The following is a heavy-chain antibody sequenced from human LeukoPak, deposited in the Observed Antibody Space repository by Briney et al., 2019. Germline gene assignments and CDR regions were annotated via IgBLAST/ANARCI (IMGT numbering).Heavy chain of an antibody. Sequence: ASAKVSCKVSGHTLTELSLHWVRQAPGKGLEWMGGLDPEAGEMIYSQKFQGRVTMTEDTSTDIAYMEMSSPRSEDTAVYYCATGRTWWDLLNYWGQGTLVTVSS. J-gene: IGHJ4*02. CDR3: ATGRTWWDLLNY. CDR2: LDPEAGEM. D-gene: IGHD1-26*01. V-gene: IGHV1-24*01. CDR1: GHTLTELS.